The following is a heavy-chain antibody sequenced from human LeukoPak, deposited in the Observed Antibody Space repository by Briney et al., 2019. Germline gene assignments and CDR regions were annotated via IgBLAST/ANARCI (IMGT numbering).Heavy chain of an antibody. CDR2: ISAYNGNT. CDR1: GYTFTSYG. J-gene: IGHJ4*02. V-gene: IGHV1-18*01. D-gene: IGHD2-15*01. CDR3: ARGYCSGGSCYSSIDY. Sequence: VKVSCKASGYTFTSYGISWVRQAPGQGLEWMGWISAYNGNTNYAQKLQGRVTMTTDTSTSTAYMELRSLRSEDTAVYYCARGYCSGGSCYSSIDYWGQGTLVTVSS.